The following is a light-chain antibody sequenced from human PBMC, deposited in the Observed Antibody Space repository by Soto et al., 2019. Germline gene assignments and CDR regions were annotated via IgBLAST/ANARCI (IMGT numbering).Light chain of an antibody. Sequence: IVLTQSPGTLSLSPGERATLACRASQSVSSSYLAWYQQKPGQAPRLLIYGASSRSTGIPDRFSGSGSGTDFTLTISRLEPEDFAVYYCQQYCSSPRTFGHGTKLEIK. CDR1: QSVSSSY. V-gene: IGKV3-20*01. CDR3: QQYCSSPRT. J-gene: IGKJ2*01. CDR2: GAS.